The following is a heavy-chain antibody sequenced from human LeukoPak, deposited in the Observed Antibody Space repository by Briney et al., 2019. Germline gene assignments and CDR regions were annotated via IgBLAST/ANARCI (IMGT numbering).Heavy chain of an antibody. D-gene: IGHD6-25*01. Sequence: SETLSLTCAVYGGSFSGYYWSWIRQPPGKGLEWIGEINHSGSTNYNPSLKSRVTISVDTSKNQFSLKLSSVTAADTAVYYCARGLGGPADFDYWGQGTLVTASS. CDR3: ARGLGGPADFDY. CDR2: INHSGST. V-gene: IGHV4-34*01. CDR1: GGSFSGYY. J-gene: IGHJ4*02.